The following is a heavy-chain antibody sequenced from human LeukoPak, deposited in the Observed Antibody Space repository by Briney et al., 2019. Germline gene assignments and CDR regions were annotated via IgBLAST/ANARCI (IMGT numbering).Heavy chain of an antibody. V-gene: IGHV3-48*01. CDR2: ISSGSGTI. J-gene: IGHJ4*02. Sequence: PGGSLRLSCAASGFTFSSYSMNWVRQAPGKGLEWVSYISSGSGTIYYADSVKGRFTISRDNAKNSLYLQMNSLRAEDTAVYYCXXVSIAAAGRGSFDYWGQGTLVTVSS. D-gene: IGHD6-13*01. CDR3: XXVSIAAAGRGSFDY. CDR1: GFTFSSYS.